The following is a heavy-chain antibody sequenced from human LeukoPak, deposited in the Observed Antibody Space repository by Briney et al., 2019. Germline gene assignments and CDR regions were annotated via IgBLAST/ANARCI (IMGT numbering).Heavy chain of an antibody. CDR1: GFDFDDQA. J-gene: IGHJ4*02. CDR2: ISWNSNEI. V-gene: IGHV3-9*01. D-gene: IGHD6-19*01. Sequence: GRSLRLSCVASGFDFDDQAMHWVRQGPGKGLEWVSGISWNSNEIIYADSVRGRFTISRDDAKNSLYLQMNSLRAEDTAFYYCARDTGIAVRGNYPDYWGQGTLVTVSS. CDR3: ARDTGIAVRGNYPDY.